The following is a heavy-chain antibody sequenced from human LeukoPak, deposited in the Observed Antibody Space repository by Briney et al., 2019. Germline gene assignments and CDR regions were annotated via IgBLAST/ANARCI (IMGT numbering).Heavy chain of an antibody. V-gene: IGHV3-23*01. D-gene: IGHD6-13*01. J-gene: IGHJ5*02. CDR3: AKDAGQQLVEGWFDP. CDR2: ISGSGGST. Sequence: GGFLRLSCAASGFTFSSYAMSWVRQAPGKGLEWVSAISGSGGSTYYADSVKGRFTISRDNSKNTLYLQMNSLRAEDTAVYYCAKDAGQQLVEGWFDPWGQGTLVTVSS. CDR1: GFTFSSYA.